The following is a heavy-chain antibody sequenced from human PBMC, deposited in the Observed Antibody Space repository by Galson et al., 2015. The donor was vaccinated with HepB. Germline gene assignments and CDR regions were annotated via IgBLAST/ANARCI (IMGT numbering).Heavy chain of an antibody. Sequence: SVKVSCKASGYTFTDHAIHWVRQAPGERLEWLGWIHAGRGNTQYSQKFLGRVTITRDTSATTAYLDLSRLRSQDTAVYYCAKDDYGGDMDHWGQGTLVTVS. D-gene: IGHD4-23*01. CDR2: IHAGRGNT. V-gene: IGHV1-3*01. CDR1: GYTFTDHA. CDR3: AKDDYGGDMDH. J-gene: IGHJ4*02.